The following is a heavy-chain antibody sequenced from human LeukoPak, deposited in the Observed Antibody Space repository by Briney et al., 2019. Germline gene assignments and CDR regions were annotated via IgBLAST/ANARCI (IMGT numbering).Heavy chain of an antibody. V-gene: IGHV4-34*01. CDR1: GGSFSGYY. CDR2: INHSGST. Sequence: PSETLSLICAVYGGSFSGYYWSWIRQPPGKGLEWIGEINHSGSTNYNPSLKSRVTISVDTSKNQFSLKLSSVTAADTAVYYCARAGAKYYCRALDYWGQGTLVTVSS. J-gene: IGHJ4*02. CDR3: ARAGAKYYCRALDY. D-gene: IGHD3-10*01.